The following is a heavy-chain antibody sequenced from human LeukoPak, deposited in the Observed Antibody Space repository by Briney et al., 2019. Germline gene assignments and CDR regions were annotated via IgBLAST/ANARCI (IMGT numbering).Heavy chain of an antibody. V-gene: IGHV4-61*02. CDR3: ARRSNDFWSGYYWFDP. Sequence: SETLSLTCTVSGGSISSGSYYWSWIRQPAGKGLEWIGRIFTSGGTNYSPSLKSRVTISVDTSKNQFSLKLSSVTAADTAVYYCARRSNDFWSGYYWFDPWGQGTLVTVSS. CDR2: IFTSGGT. CDR1: GGSISSGSYY. D-gene: IGHD3-3*01. J-gene: IGHJ5*02.